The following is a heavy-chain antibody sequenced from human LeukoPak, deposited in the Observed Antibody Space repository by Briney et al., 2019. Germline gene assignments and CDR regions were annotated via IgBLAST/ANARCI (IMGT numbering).Heavy chain of an antibody. D-gene: IGHD3-16*01. V-gene: IGHV3-74*01. J-gene: IGHJ4*02. Sequence: GGSLRLSCAASGFTFSNYWMYWVRQDPGKGLVWVSRVNSDGSSTNYADSVKGRFTISRDNAKNTLYLQMNSLRAEDTAVYYCARVSIRGTYFDYWGQGTLVTVSS. CDR2: VNSDGSST. CDR1: GFTFSNYW. CDR3: ARVSIRGTYFDY.